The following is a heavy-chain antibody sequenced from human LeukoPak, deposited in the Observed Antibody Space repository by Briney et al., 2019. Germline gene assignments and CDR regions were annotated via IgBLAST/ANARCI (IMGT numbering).Heavy chain of an antibody. D-gene: IGHD3-22*01. J-gene: IGHJ3*02. CDR3: ARDYYDSSGGDDAFDI. CDR1: GYTFTGYY. CDR2: INPNSGGT. V-gene: IGHV1-2*02. Sequence: ASVKVSCKASGYTFTGYYMHWVRQAPGQGLEWMGWINPNSGGTNYAQKFQGGVTMTRDTSISTAYMELSRPRSDDTAVYYCARDYYDSSGGDDAFDIWGQGTMVTVSS.